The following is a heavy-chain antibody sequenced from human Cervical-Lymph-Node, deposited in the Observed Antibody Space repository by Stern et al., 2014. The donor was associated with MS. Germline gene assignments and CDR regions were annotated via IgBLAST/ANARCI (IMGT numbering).Heavy chain of an antibody. D-gene: IGHD4-17*01. V-gene: IGHV5-51*01. CDR1: GYSFTANW. Sequence: VQLVESGAEVKKPGESLKISCKGSGYSFTANWIAWVRQMPGKGLEWMGIIYPGDSDTRYSPAFQAQSTISANKSISTAYLQWSSLKASDTAMYYCARDYGDYAFDYWGQGTLVTVSS. CDR2: IYPGDSDT. CDR3: ARDYGDYAFDY. J-gene: IGHJ4*02.